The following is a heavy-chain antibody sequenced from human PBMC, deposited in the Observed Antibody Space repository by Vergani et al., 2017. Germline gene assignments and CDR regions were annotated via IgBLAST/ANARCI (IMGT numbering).Heavy chain of an antibody. CDR2: ISYDGSNK. J-gene: IGHJ4*02. V-gene: IGHV3-30-3*01. Sequence: QVQLVESGGGVVQPGRSLRLSCSASGFTFSSYAMHWVRQAPGQGLEWVAVISYDGSNKYYADSVKGRFTISRDNSKNTLYLQMNSLRAEDTAVYYCARDAYYDFWSGYFDYWGQGTLVTVSS. CDR3: ARDAYYDFWSGYFDY. D-gene: IGHD3-3*01. CDR1: GFTFSSYA.